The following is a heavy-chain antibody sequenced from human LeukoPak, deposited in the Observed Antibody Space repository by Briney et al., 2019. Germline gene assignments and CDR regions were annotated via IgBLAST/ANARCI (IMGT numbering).Heavy chain of an antibody. CDR3: ARVGHPGYYDSPLAFDI. V-gene: IGHV4-34*01. J-gene: IGHJ3*02. Sequence: SETLSLTCAVYGGSFSGYYWSWIRQPPGKGPEWIGEINHSGSTNYNPSLKGRVTISVDTSKNQFSLKLSSVTAADTAVYYCARVGHPGYYDSPLAFDIWGQGTMVTVSS. D-gene: IGHD3-22*01. CDR2: INHSGST. CDR1: GGSFSGYY.